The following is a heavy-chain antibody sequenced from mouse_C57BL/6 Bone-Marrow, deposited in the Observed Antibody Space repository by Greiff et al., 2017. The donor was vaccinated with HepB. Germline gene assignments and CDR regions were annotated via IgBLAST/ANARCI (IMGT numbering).Heavy chain of an antibody. CDR2: IDPSDSET. J-gene: IGHJ4*01. CDR3: AIYKKSNEAMDY. V-gene: IGHV1-52*01. CDR1: GYTFTSYW. D-gene: IGHD1-3*01. Sequence: QVQLQQPGAELVRPGSSVKLSCNASGYTFTSYWMHWVKQRPIQGLEWIGNIDPSDSETHYNQKFKDKATLTVDKSSSTAYMQLSSLTSEDSAVYYCAIYKKSNEAMDYWGQGTSVTVSS.